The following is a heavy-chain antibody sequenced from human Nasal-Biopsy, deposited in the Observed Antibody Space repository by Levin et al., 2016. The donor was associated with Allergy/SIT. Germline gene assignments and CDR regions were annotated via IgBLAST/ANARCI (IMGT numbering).Heavy chain of an antibody. CDR1: GYTFSNYG. D-gene: IGHD5-18*01. CDR2: ISAYNDNT. CDR3: ARDADTAIFTGTLDY. V-gene: IGHV1-18*04. Sequence: ASVKVSCKASGYTFSNYGISWVRQAPGQGLEWMGWISAYNDNTYYPQKLQGRITMTTDTSTSTAYMELRSLRSEDTAVYYCARDADTAIFTGTLDYWGQGTLVIVSS. J-gene: IGHJ4*02.